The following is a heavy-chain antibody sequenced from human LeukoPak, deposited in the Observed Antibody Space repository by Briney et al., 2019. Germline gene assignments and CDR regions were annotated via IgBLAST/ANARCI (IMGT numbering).Heavy chain of an antibody. D-gene: IGHD3-22*01. J-gene: IGHJ3*02. CDR3: AREGMIVVGPRFSDAFDI. V-gene: IGHV4-61*02. Sequence: PSETLSLTCTVSGGSISSGSYYWSCIRQPAGKGLEWIGRIYTSGSTNYNPSLKSRVTISVDTSKNQFSLKLSSVTAADTAVYYCAREGMIVVGPRFSDAFDIWGQGTMVTVSS. CDR1: GGSISSGSYY. CDR2: IYTSGST.